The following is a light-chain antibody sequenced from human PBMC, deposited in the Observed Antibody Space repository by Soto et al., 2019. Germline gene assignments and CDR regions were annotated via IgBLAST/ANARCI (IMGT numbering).Light chain of an antibody. CDR3: QQRTSDPPWT. V-gene: IGKV1-9*01. CDR2: AAS. Sequence: DIQLTQSPSFLSASVGDRVTITCRASQGISSYLAWYQQKPGKAPKLLIYAASTLQGGVPSRFSGSGSGTEFTLAISSLQPEDFGTYLWQQRTSDPPWTFGQGTNVEI. CDR1: QGISSY. J-gene: IGKJ1*01.